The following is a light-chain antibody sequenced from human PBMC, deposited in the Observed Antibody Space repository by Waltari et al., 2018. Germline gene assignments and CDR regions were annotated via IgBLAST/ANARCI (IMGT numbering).Light chain of an antibody. J-gene: IGKJ3*01. CDR2: LGS. CDR3: MQALQTPFT. V-gene: IGKV2-28*01. CDR1: QSLLHSSGNNF. Sequence: DIVMTQSPLSLPVTPGEPPSISCRSTQSLLHSSGNNFLDWYLQKPGQSPQLLIYLGSNRASGVPDRFSGSGSGTDFTLKISRVEAEDVGVYYCMQALQTPFTFGPGTKVDIK.